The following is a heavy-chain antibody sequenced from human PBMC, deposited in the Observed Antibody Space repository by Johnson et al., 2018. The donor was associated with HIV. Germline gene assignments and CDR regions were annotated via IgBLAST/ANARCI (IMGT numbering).Heavy chain of an antibody. CDR1: GLTVSSNY. V-gene: IGHV3-66*01. Sequence: VQLVESGGGVVQPGGSLRLSCAASGLTVSSNYMSWVRQAPGQGLEWVSVIYSGGSTYYEDSVKGRFTISRNKSKNTLFLQMNGLRVEDTAVYYCARDPVWDAFDIWGQGTMVTVSS. J-gene: IGHJ3*02. CDR3: ARDPVWDAFDI. CDR2: IYSGGST.